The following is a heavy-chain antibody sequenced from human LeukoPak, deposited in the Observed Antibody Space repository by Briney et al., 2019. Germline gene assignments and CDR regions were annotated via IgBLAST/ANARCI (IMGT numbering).Heavy chain of an antibody. CDR3: AKALAVTPAY. CDR1: GGSISSGGYS. Sequence: ETLSLTCAVSGGSISSGGYSWSWVRQAPGKGLEWVSAISGSGGSTYYADSVKGRFTISRDNSKNTLYLQMNSLRAEDTAVYYCAKALAVTPAYWGQGTLVTVSS. CDR2: ISGSGGST. V-gene: IGHV3-23*01. D-gene: IGHD4-17*01. J-gene: IGHJ4*02.